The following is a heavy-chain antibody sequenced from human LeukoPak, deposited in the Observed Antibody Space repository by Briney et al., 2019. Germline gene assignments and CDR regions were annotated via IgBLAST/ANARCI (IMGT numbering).Heavy chain of an antibody. CDR3: ARGSLVGAVYDAFDI. CDR1: GFTFSSYE. CDR2: ISSSSSYI. J-gene: IGHJ3*02. D-gene: IGHD1-26*01. Sequence: GGSLRLSCAASGFTFSSYEMNWVRQAPGKGLEWVSYISSSSSYIYYADSVKGRFTISRDNAKNSLYLQMNSLRAEDTAVYYCARGSLVGAVYDAFDIWGQGSMVTVSS. V-gene: IGHV3-21*05.